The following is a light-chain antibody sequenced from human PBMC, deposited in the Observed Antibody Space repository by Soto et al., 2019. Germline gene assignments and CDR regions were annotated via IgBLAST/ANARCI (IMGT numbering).Light chain of an antibody. CDR2: DVS. CDR3: CSYVGGWV. CDR1: SSDFGGYKY. V-gene: IGLV2-11*01. J-gene: IGLJ3*02. Sequence: QSALTQPRSVSGSPGQSVSISCAGTSSDFGGYKYVSWYQQHPGKAPKLMIFDVSERPSGVPDRFSGSKSGNTASLTISGLRAEDEADYFCCSYVGGWVFGGGTKVTV.